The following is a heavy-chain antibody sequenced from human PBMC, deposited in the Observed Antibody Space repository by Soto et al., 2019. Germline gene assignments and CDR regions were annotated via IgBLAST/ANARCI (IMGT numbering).Heavy chain of an antibody. CDR3: ARDMWSFGSGSYSVDY. J-gene: IGHJ4*02. Sequence: VKVDCKAAGYAFSCYGIRWVRQTPGQGLEWMGWISGHNGNTKYPQKFQGRVTMTTDTSTRAAYMELRGLRPDDTAVYYCARDMWSFGSGSYSVDYRGQGTPVTVSS. CDR1: GYAFSCYG. D-gene: IGHD3-10*01. CDR2: ISGHNGNT. V-gene: IGHV1-18*01.